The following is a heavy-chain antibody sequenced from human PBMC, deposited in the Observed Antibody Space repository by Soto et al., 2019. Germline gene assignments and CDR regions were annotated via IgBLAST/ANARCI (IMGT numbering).Heavy chain of an antibody. CDR2: ISGSGGST. CDR1: GFTFSSYA. CDR3: AKGGYDFWSGYPYHYYYYYGMDV. Sequence: GGSLRLSCAASGFTFSSYAMSWVRQAPGKGLEWVSAISGSGGSTYYADSVKGRFTISRDNSKNTLYLQMNSLRAEDTAVYYCAKGGYDFWSGYPYHYYYYYGMDVWGQGTTVTVSS. J-gene: IGHJ6*02. V-gene: IGHV3-23*01. D-gene: IGHD3-3*01.